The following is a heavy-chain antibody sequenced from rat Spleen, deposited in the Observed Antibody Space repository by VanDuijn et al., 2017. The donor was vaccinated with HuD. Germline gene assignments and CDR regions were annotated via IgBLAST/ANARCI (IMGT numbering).Heavy chain of an antibody. V-gene: IGHV2-4*01. CDR3: AREGSYTTDYYYEVMDA. D-gene: IGHD1-6*01. Sequence: QVQLKESGPGLVQPSQTLSLTCTVSGFSLTSYGVSWVRQPPGKGLEWMGVIWSNGGTDYNSAIKSRLSISRDTSKSQVFLKMNSLQTEDTATYYCAREGSYTTDYYYEVMDAWGQGVMVTVSS. CDR2: IWSNGGT. CDR1: GFSLTSYG. J-gene: IGHJ2*01.